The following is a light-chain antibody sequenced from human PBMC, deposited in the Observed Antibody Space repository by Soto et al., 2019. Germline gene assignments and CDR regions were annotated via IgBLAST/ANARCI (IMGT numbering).Light chain of an antibody. CDR2: GNS. CDR1: SSNIGAGYD. J-gene: IGLJ2*01. CDR3: QSYDSSLSGSV. Sequence: QSVLTQPPSVSGAPGQRVTISCTGSSSNIGAGYDVHWYQQLPGTAPKLLIYGNSNRPSGVPDRFSGSKSGTSASLAITGLQAEDEADYYCQSYDSSLSGSVFGGGTKLPVL. V-gene: IGLV1-40*01.